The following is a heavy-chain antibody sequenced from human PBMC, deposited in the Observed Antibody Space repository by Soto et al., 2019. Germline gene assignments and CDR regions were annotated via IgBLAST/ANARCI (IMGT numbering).Heavy chain of an antibody. Sequence: GGSLRLSCAASGFTFSSYSMNWVRQAPGKGLEWVSSISSSSSYIYYADSVKGRFTISRDNAKNSLYLQMNSLRAEDTAVYYCARDSPGIQLWSTHYYYYGMDVWGQGTTVTVSS. CDR3: ARDSPGIQLWSTHYYYYGMDV. D-gene: IGHD5-18*01. CDR1: GFTFSSYS. CDR2: ISSSSSYI. V-gene: IGHV3-21*01. J-gene: IGHJ6*02.